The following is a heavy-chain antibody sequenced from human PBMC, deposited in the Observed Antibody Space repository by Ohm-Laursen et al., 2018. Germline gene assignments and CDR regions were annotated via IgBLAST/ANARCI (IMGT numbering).Heavy chain of an antibody. CDR2: IKQDGSEK. V-gene: IGHV3-7*03. CDR1: GFTFSSYA. CDR3: AKDGDYYDSSGGGYYGMDV. Sequence: SLRLSCTASGFTFSSYAMSWVRQAPGKGPEWVANIKQDGSEKNYVDSVKGRFTISRDNAKNSLYLQMNSLRAEDTAVYYCAKDGDYYDSSGGGYYGMDVWGQGTTVTVSS. D-gene: IGHD3-22*01. J-gene: IGHJ6*02.